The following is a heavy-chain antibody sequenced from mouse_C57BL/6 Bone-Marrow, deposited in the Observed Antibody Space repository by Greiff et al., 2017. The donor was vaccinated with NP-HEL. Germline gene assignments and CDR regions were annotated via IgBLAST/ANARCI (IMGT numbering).Heavy chain of an antibody. CDR3: AREDGYYGWYFDV. CDR2: IYPGGGYT. D-gene: IGHD2-3*01. CDR1: GYTFTNYW. Sequence: VKLQQSGAELVRPGTSVKMSCKASGYTFTNYWIGWAKQRPGHGLEWIGDIYPGGGYTNYNEKFKGKATLTADKSSSTAYMQFSSLTSEDSAIYYCAREDGYYGWYFDVWGTGTTVTVSS. J-gene: IGHJ1*03. V-gene: IGHV1-63*01.